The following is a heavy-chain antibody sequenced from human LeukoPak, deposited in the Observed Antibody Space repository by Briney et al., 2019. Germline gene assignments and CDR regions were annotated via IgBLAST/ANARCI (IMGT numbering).Heavy chain of an antibody. CDR3: ARSYPTVHHLTGYYRPLDY. CDR1: GYTFTGYY. CDR2: INPNSGGT. V-gene: IGHV1-2*06. D-gene: IGHD3-9*01. J-gene: IGHJ4*02. Sequence: ASVKVSCKASGYTFTGYYMHWVRQAPGQGLEWMGRINPNSGGTNYAQKFQGRVTMTRDTSISTAYMELSRLRSDDTAVYYCARSYPTVHHLTGYYRPLDYWGQGTLATVSS.